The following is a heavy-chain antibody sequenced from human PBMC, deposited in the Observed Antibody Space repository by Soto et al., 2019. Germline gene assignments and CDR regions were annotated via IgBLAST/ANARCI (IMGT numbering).Heavy chain of an antibody. Sequence: SETLSLTCAVYGGSFSGYYWSWIRQPPGKGLEWIGEINHSGSTNYNPSLKSRVTISVDTSKNQSSLELSSVTAADTAVYYCARGGDYYGSGSPFGYWGQGTLVTVSS. V-gene: IGHV4-34*01. CDR3: ARGGDYYGSGSPFGY. J-gene: IGHJ4*02. CDR1: GGSFSGYY. CDR2: INHSGST. D-gene: IGHD3-10*01.